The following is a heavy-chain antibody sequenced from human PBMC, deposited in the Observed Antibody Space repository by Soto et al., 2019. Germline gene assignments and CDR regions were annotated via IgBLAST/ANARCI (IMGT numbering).Heavy chain of an antibody. D-gene: IGHD3-3*01. CDR1: GGSISSRSHY. CDR2: SFYRGST. V-gene: IGHV4-39*01. J-gene: IGHJ4*02. Sequence: TSETLSLTCTVSGGSISSRSHYWGWIRQSPGKHLEWIGSSFYRGSTHYNPSLKTRVTISVDTSKNQVSLKLYSVTAADTALYYCATADGFGVVTPFFEYWGQGILVTVSS. CDR3: ATADGFGVVTPFFEY.